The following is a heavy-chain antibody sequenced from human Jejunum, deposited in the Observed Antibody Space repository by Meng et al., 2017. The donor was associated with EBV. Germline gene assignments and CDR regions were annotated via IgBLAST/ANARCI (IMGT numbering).Heavy chain of an antibody. CDR2: IHPSGIA. CDR3: SRGSDRAKAGIA. V-gene: IGHV4-34*01. CDR1: VGSVSSLY. Sequence: QVELHEVGVGIRELLCTLAFPSAVCVGSVSSLYCSWIRRPPGKGLAGIGEIHPSGIANYSPSLRSRVTISVETSKNEFSLKLSSVTAADTAVYYCSRGSDRAKAGIAWGQGTLVTVSS. D-gene: IGHD6-19*01. J-gene: IGHJ4*02.